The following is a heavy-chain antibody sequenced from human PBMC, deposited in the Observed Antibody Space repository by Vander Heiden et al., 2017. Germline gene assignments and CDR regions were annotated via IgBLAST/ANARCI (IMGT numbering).Heavy chain of an antibody. D-gene: IGHD3-10*01. V-gene: IGHV4-34*01. Sequence: QVQLQPWGAGLCKPSATMSLNCAGYGGSLSGYSWTEIRHPPGKGLEWIGEIYQIWSTNYTPSRKSHVTISVDTSRNQFSLKLSSVTAADTAVYYWAREDPTRGRGVIAQTESWGQGTLVTVCS. J-gene: IGHJ5*02. CDR3: AREDPTRGRGVIAQTES. CDR1: GGSLSGYS. CDR2: IYQIWST.